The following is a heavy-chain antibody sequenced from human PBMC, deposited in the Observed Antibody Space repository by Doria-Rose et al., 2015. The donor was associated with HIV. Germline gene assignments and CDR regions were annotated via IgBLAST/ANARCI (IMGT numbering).Heavy chain of an antibody. CDR2: HFSTDDR. CDR3: ARIKSSRWYHKYYFDF. CDR1: GVSLSSPGMG. D-gene: IGHD6-13*01. V-gene: IGHV2-26*01. J-gene: IGHJ4*02. Sequence: SGPVLVKPTETLTLTCTVSGVSLSSPGMGVSWLRQPPGKALEWLDNHFSTDDRSYKTSLKSRLTISRGTSTSQVVLTMTDMDPVDTATYYCARIKSSRWYHKYYFDFWGQGTLVIVSA.